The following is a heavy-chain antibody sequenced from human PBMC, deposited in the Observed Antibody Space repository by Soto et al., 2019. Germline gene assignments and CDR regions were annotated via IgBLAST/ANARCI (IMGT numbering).Heavy chain of an antibody. D-gene: IGHD3-10*01. V-gene: IGHV1-24*01. Sequence: ASVKVSCKVSGYTLTELFIHWVRQAPGEGLEWMGGFDLENGESIDAQRFQGRVTMTEESTADTPYMELIRLRSEDTAVYHCAREVRRSNQFDRWGQGTMVTVSS. CDR2: FDLENGES. CDR3: AREVRRSNQFDR. CDR1: GYTLTELF. J-gene: IGHJ5*02.